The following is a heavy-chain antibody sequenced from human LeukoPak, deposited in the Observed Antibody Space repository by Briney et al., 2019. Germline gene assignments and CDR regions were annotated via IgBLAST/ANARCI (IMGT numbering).Heavy chain of an antibody. CDR2: ISSSSSYI. CDR3: ARGIAARLGY. J-gene: IGHJ4*02. Sequence: KPGESLRLSCAAAGFTFSSYSMNWVRQAPGKGLEWVSFISSSSSYIYDADSVKGRFTIARDNPKTSLYLQRNNLRAEDRAVYYCARGIAARLGYCGQGTLVTVSS. V-gene: IGHV3-21*01. D-gene: IGHD6-6*01. CDR1: GFTFSSYS.